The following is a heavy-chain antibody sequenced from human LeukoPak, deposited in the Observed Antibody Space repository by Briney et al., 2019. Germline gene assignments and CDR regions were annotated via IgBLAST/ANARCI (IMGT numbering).Heavy chain of an antibody. D-gene: IGHD3-9*01. J-gene: IGHJ3*02. CDR3: ASGVFDWLARDAFDT. CDR1: GGSISSSSYY. V-gene: IGHV4-39*07. CDR2: IYYSGST. Sequence: SETLSLTCTVSGGSISSSSYYWGWIRQPPGKGLEWIGSIYYSGSTYYNPSLKSRVTISVDTSKNQFSLKLSSVTAADTAVYYCASGVFDWLARDAFDTWGQGTMVTVPS.